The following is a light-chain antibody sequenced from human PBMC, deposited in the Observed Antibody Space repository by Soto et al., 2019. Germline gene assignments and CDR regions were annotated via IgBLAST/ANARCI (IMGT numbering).Light chain of an antibody. Sequence: QSALTQPASVSGSPGQSITMSSTGTSSDVGGYNYVSWYQQHPGKAPKLMIYDVSNRPSGVSNRFSGSKSGNTASLTISGLQAEDEADYYCSSYTSSSTRVFGGGTKLTVL. J-gene: IGLJ2*01. CDR2: DVS. CDR3: SSYTSSSTRV. CDR1: SSDVGGYNY. V-gene: IGLV2-14*01.